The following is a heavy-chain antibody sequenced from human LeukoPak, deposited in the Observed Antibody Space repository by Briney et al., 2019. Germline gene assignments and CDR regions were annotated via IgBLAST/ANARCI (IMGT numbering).Heavy chain of an antibody. CDR3: ARAYYYGSGGYDY. CDR1: GGSFSGYY. CDR2: INHSGST. Sequence: PSETLSLTCAVYGGSFSGYYWSWIRQPPGKGLEWIGEINHSGSTNYNPSLKSRVTISVDTSKNQFSLKLSSVTAADTAVYCCARAYYYGSGGYDYWGQGTLVTVSS. D-gene: IGHD3-10*01. V-gene: IGHV4-34*01. J-gene: IGHJ4*02.